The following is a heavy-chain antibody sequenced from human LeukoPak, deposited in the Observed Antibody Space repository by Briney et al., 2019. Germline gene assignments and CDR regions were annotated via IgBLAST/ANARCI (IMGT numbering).Heavy chain of an antibody. Sequence: GASVKVSCKASGYTLTSYYMHWVRQAPGKGPEWMGVINPSGGSTTSYAQKIQGRVTMTRDTSMSTVTMELSSLRSEDTAVYYCARGTLRYFAFWGQGTLVTVSS. CDR2: INPSGGST. J-gene: IGHJ4*02. D-gene: IGHD3-9*01. V-gene: IGHV1-46*01. CDR3: ARGTLRYFAF. CDR1: GYTLTSYY.